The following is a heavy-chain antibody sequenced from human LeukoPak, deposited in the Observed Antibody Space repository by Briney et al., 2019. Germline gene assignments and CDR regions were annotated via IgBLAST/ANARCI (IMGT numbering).Heavy chain of an antibody. V-gene: IGHV1-69*01. D-gene: IGHD2-2*01. CDR3: ASRLYCSNTRCRNFPFAY. J-gene: IGHJ4*02. CDR1: GGTFSSYA. CDR2: IIPIFGTA. Sequence: SVKVSCKASGGTFSSYAISWVRQAPGQGLEWMGGIIPIFGTANYAQKFQDRVTITADESTSTAYMELSSLRSEDTAIYYCASRLYCSNTRCRNFPFAYWGQGTLVTVSS.